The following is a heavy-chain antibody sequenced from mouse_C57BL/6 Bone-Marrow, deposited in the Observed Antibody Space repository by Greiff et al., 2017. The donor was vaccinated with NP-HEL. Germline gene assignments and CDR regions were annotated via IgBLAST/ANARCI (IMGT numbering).Heavy chain of an antibody. Sequence: DVQLVESGEGLVKPGGSLKLSCAASGFTFSSYAMSWVRQTPEKRLEWVAYISSGGDYIYYADTVKGRFTISRDNARNTLYLQMSSLKSEDTAMYYCTRERGHEYYAMDYWGQGTSVTVSS. CDR2: ISSGGDYI. CDR1: GFTFSSYA. V-gene: IGHV5-9-1*02. J-gene: IGHJ4*01. CDR3: TRERGHEYYAMDY.